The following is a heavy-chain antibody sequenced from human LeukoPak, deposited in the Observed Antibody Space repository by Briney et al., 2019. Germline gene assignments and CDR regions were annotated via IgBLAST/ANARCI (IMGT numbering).Heavy chain of an antibody. CDR1: GFTFDDYG. D-gene: IGHD2-2*02. CDR2: INWNGGST. CDR3: ARAGPAAIGPDYYYYYMDV. Sequence: GGSLRLSCAASGFTFDDYGMSWVRQAPGKGLEWVSGINWNGGSTGYADSVKGRFTISRDNAKNSLYLQMNSLRAEDTALYYCARAGPAAIGPDYYYYYMDVWGKGTTVTVSS. V-gene: IGHV3-20*04. J-gene: IGHJ6*03.